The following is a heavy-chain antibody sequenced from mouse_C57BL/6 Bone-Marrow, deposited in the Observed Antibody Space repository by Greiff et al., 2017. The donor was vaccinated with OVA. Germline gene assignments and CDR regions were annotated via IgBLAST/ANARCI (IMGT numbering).Heavy chain of an antibody. D-gene: IGHD2-4*01. CDR2: ISSGGSYT. J-gene: IGHJ2*01. CDR1: GFTFSSYG. CDR3: ARRDYGFYY. Sequence: EVKLMESGGDLVKPGGSLKLSCAASGFTFSSYGMSWVRQTPDKRLEWVATISSGGSYTYYPDSVKGRFTISRDNAKNTLYLQMSSLKSEDTAMYYCARRDYGFYYWGQGTTLTVSS. V-gene: IGHV5-6*02.